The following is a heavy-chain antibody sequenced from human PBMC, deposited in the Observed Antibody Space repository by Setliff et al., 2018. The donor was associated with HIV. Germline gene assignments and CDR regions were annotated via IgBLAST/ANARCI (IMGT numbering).Heavy chain of an antibody. CDR1: GGSFNNYY. D-gene: IGHD3-3*01. CDR3: ARGLSIFGVATPGFYSFMDV. Sequence: PSETLSLTCAVYGGSFNNYYWSWIRQPPGKGLEWIGEINHSGSTNYSPSLKSRVTISVDTSKNQFSLKLSTMTAADTAVYYCARGLSIFGVATPGFYSFMDVWGKGTTVTVS. CDR2: INHSGST. J-gene: IGHJ6*03. V-gene: IGHV4-34*01.